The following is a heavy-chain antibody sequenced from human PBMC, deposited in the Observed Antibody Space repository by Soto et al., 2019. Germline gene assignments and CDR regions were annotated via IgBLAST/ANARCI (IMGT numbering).Heavy chain of an antibody. CDR2: IYSGGST. D-gene: IGHD3-16*01. J-gene: IGHJ4*02. CDR3: ARDPWAADY. CDR1: GFTVSINY. Sequence: PGGSMRLCCSASGFTVSINYMSWVRQAPGKGLEWVSVIYSGGSTFYADSVRGRFTISRDNSKNTVNLQMNSLRAEDTAVYYCARDPWAADYWGQGTLVTVSS. V-gene: IGHV3-66*01.